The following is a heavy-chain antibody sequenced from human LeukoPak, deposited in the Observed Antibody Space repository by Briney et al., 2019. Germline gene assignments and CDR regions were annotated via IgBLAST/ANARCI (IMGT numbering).Heavy chain of an antibody. CDR1: GYTVTSYG. J-gene: IGHJ4*02. CDR3: ARVRVGNYYDSSGYYYNDY. V-gene: IGHV1-18*01. CDR2: ISAYDGNT. Sequence: ASVKVSGKASGYTVTSYGISWGRQAPGQGLEWRGWISAYDGNTNDAQKLQGRVTMTPDTSTSTAYMDLRSLRSDDTAVYYCARVRVGNYYDSSGYYYNDYWGQGTLVTVSS. D-gene: IGHD3-22*01.